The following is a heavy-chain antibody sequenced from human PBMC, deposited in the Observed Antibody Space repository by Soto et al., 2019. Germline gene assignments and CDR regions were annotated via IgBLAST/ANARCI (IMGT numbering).Heavy chain of an antibody. J-gene: IGHJ4*02. D-gene: IGHD4-17*01. CDR1: GFTLSSFS. CDR2: ISGNSRYI. V-gene: IGHV3-21*02. CDR3: ARDRGDYEGLVPYYFDH. Sequence: EVQLVESGGGLVKPGGSLRLSCAASGFTLSSFSMNWVRQAPGKGLEWVSSISGNSRYIYYADSQKGRFTVSRDNAKNSLYLKINSLRAEDTAVYYCARDRGDYEGLVPYYFDHWGQGTLVTVSS.